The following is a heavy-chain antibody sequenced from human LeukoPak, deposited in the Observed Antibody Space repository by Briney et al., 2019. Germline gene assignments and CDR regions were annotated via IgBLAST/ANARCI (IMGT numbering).Heavy chain of an antibody. D-gene: IGHD4-17*01. CDR3: GRDPNGDYIGAFDFQR. V-gene: IGHV3-23*01. CDR2: ITAGSSTK. CDR1: GFTFSSYA. Sequence: GGSLRLSCAASGFTFSSYAMSWVRQAPGKGLEWVSAITAGSSTKKYADSVKDRFTISRDNSKHTLYLQMTSLRDEDTAVYYCGRDPNGDYIGAFDFQRWGRGTLVTVSS. J-gene: IGHJ1*01.